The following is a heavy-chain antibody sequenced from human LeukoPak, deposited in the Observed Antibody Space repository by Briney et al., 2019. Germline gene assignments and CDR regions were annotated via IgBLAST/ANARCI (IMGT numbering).Heavy chain of an antibody. Sequence: SETLSLTCTVPGGSISSSSYYWGWIRQPPGKGLEWIGSIYYSGSTYYNPSLKSRVTISVDTSKNQFSLKLTSVTAADTAVYYCARGYCIGGNCYYDGFDIWGQGTMVTVSS. CDR3: ARGYCIGGNCYYDGFDI. D-gene: IGHD2-15*01. CDR2: IYYSGST. J-gene: IGHJ3*02. V-gene: IGHV4-39*07. CDR1: GGSISSSSYY.